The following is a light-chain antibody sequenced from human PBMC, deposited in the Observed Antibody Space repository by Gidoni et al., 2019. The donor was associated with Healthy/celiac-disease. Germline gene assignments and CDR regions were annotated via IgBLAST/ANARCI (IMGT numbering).Light chain of an antibody. CDR1: QSISSW. V-gene: IGKV1-5*03. CDR2: KAS. CDR3: QQYNSYT. J-gene: IGKJ2*01. Sequence: DIHMTQSPSTLSASVGDRVTITCLASQSISSWLAWYQQKPGKAPKLLIYKASSLESGVPSRFSGSGSGTEFTLTISSLQPDDFATYYCQQYNSYTFGQGTKLEIK.